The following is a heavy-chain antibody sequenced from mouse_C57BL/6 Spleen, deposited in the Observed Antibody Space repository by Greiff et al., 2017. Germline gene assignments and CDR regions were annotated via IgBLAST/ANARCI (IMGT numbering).Heavy chain of an antibody. CDR2: IDPSDSYT. D-gene: IGHD3-2*02. CDR3: ARETAQATYY. CDR1: GYTFTSYW. Sequence: QVQLQQPGAELVKPGASVKLSCKASGYTFTSYWMQWVKQRPGQGLEWIGEIDPSDSYTNYNQKFKGKATLTVDTSSSTAYMQLSSLTSEGSAVYYCARETAQATYYWGQGTTLTVSS. J-gene: IGHJ2*01. V-gene: IGHV1-50*01.